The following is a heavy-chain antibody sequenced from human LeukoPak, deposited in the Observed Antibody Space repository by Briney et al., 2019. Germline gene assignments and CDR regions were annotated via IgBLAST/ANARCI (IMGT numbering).Heavy chain of an antibody. J-gene: IGHJ5*02. CDR1: GYSFTSYY. CDR2: INPSGSSA. Sequence: ASVKVSCKASGYSFTSYYMHWVRQAPGQGLEWMGFINPSGSSAAYAQKFQGRLTMTRDMFTSTDYMELTSLTSDDTAVYYCARDNSVGETAWWFDRWGQGTLVTVSS. V-gene: IGHV1-46*01. CDR3: ARDNSVGETAWWFDR. D-gene: IGHD1-26*01.